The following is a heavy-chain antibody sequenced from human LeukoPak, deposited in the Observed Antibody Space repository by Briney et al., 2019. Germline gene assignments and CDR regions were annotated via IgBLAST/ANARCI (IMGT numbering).Heavy chain of an antibody. Sequence: GGSLRLSCAASGFTFSSYAMSWIRQAPGKGLEWISYISSTGYSIYYADSVKGRFSISRDNAKNSLYLQMNSLRAEDTAVYYCVRDKRHPTSFDYWGQGTLVTVSS. V-gene: IGHV3-11*01. CDR1: GFTFSSYA. D-gene: IGHD4-4*01. J-gene: IGHJ4*02. CDR2: ISSTGYSI. CDR3: VRDKRHPTSFDY.